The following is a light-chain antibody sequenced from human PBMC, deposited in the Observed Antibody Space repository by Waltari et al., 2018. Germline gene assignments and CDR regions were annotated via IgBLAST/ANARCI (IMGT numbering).Light chain of an antibody. J-gene: IGLJ2*01. CDR3: YSAADNTLV. CDR1: VLSNKY. V-gene: IGLV3-27*01. Sequence: SYELTQPSSVSVSPGQTATITCSGEVLSNKYARWLQQRPGRAPVLVAYKDNERPPGIPERFPGSGSGTPVTLTIAGAQAEDEADYYCYSAADNTLVFGGGTKLTVL. CDR2: KDN.